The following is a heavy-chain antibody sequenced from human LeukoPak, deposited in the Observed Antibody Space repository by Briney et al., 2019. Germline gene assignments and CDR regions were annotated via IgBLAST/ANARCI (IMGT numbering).Heavy chain of an antibody. CDR3: ARVGPATAFDY. Sequence: PGGSLRLSCAASGFTFSSYSMNWVRQAPGKGLEWVSYISSSSSTIYYADSVKGRFTISRDNAKNSLYLQMNSLRAEDTAVYYCARVGPATAFDYWGQGTQVTVSS. J-gene: IGHJ4*02. V-gene: IGHV3-48*01. CDR1: GFTFSSYS. CDR2: ISSSSSTI.